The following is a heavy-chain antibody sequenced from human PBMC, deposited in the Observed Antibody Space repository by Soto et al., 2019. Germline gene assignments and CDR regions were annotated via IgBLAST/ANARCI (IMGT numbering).Heavy chain of an antibody. J-gene: IGHJ2*01. D-gene: IGHD3-22*01. CDR2: IIPIFGTA. CDR3: ARVPYDSSGYYSHWYFDL. V-gene: IGHV1-69*13. Sequence: ASVKVSCKASGGTFSSYAISWVRQAPGQGLEWMGGIIPIFGTANYAQKFQGRVTITADESTSTAYMELSSLRSEDTAVYYCARVPYDSSGYYSHWYFDLWGRGTLVTVSS. CDR1: GGTFSSYA.